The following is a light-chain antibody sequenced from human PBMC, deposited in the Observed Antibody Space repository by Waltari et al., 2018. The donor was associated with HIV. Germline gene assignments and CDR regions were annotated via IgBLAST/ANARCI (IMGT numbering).Light chain of an antibody. CDR1: SSKIGSNA. V-gene: IGLV1-44*01. Sequence: QSVLTQPPSASGTPGQRVTISCSGSSSKIGSNAVNWYQHLSGTAPRLLIHTDNQLPSGVPDRFSGSKSGTSASLVVTGLQSEDEADYFCASWDDSLSGLLLGGGTRLTVL. CDR2: TDN. J-gene: IGLJ2*01. CDR3: ASWDDSLSGLL.